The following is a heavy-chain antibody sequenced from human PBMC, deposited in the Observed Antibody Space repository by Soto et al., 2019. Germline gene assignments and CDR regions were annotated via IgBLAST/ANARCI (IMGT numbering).Heavy chain of an antibody. V-gene: IGHV1-69*12. Sequence: QVQLVQSGAEVKKPGSSVKVSCKASGGTFSSYAISWVRQAPGQGLEWRGGIIPIFGTANYAQKFQGRVTITADESTSTAYLELSSLRSEDTAVYYCARDWRIVATISWFDPWGQGTLVTVSS. CDR3: ARDWRIVATISWFDP. CDR2: IIPIFGTA. CDR1: GGTFSSYA. D-gene: IGHD5-12*01. J-gene: IGHJ5*02.